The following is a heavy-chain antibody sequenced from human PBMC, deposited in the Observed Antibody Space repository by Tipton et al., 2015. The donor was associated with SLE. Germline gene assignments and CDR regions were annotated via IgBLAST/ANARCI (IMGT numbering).Heavy chain of an antibody. J-gene: IGHJ4*02. CDR1: GFTFSSYA. V-gene: IGHV3-30*14. CDR3: ARDRDY. Sequence: SLRLSCAASGFTFSSYAMHWVRQAPGKGLEWVSVISYDGSNKYYADSVKGRFTISRDNSKNTLYLQMNSLRAEDTAVYYCARDRDYWGQGTLVTVSS. CDR2: ISYDGSNK.